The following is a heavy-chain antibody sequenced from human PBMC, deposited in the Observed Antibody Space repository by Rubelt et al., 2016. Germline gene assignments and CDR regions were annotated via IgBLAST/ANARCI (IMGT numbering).Heavy chain of an antibody. J-gene: IGHJ4*02. V-gene: IGHV1-46*01. Sequence: QVQLVQSGAEVKKPGASVKVSCKASGYTFSNYYMHWVRQAPGQGLEWMGMIKASDGTTRHAQKFQDRVTVTRDTSTSTLYMELSSLRSEDTAVYYCARPADQDFDYWGQGTLVTVSS. CDR3: ARPADQDFDY. CDR1: GYTFSNYY. CDR2: IKASDGTT.